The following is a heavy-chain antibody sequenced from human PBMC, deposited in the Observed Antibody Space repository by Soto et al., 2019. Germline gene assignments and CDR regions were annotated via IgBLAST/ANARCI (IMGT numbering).Heavy chain of an antibody. CDR3: ARVVVLTGYYDYFDY. D-gene: IGHD3-9*01. V-gene: IGHV1-69*13. Sequence: GXSVKVSCKASVGTFSSYAISWVRQAPGQGLEWMGGIIPIFGTANYAQKFQGRVTITADESTSTAYMELSSLRSEDTAVYYCARVVVLTGYYDYFDYWGQGTLVTVSS. J-gene: IGHJ4*02. CDR2: IIPIFGTA. CDR1: VGTFSSYA.